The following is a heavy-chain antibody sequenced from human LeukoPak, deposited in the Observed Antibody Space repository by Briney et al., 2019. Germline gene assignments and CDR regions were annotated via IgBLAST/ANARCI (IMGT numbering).Heavy chain of an antibody. Sequence: GGSLRLSCAASGFTFSSYAMSWVRQAPGNGLEWVSAISGSGGSTYYADSVKGRFTISRDNSKNTLYLQMNSLRAEDTAVYYCAKDGYYYGSGRYSAYWGQGTLVTVSS. V-gene: IGHV3-23*01. CDR1: GFTFSSYA. CDR2: ISGSGGST. D-gene: IGHD3-10*01. J-gene: IGHJ4*02. CDR3: AKDGYYYGSGRYSAY.